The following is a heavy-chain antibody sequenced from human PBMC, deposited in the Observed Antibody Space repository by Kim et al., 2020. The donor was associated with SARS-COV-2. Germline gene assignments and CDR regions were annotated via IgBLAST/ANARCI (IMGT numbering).Heavy chain of an antibody. D-gene: IGHD3-16*01. CDR1: GFIFRNYN. CDR2: IWYDGSHK. Sequence: GGSLRLSCAASGFIFRNYNMHWVRQAPGKGLEWVATIWYDGSHKWYADSVKGRFTISRDNSRNTLNLQMNSLRAEDTAIYNCAREENGGRHDMDVWGQGTTVTV. CDR3: AREENGGRHDMDV. V-gene: IGHV3-33*01. J-gene: IGHJ6*02.